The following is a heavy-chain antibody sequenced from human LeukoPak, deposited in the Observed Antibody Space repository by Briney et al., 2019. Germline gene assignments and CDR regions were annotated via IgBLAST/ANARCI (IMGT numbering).Heavy chain of an antibody. J-gene: IGHJ6*03. CDR3: AKGGIHRGYYFYYMDV. V-gene: IGHV3-9*01. D-gene: IGHD6-13*01. CDR2: ISWNSERI. Sequence: GGSLRLSCAASGFSFDDYAMHWVRQAPGRGLEWVSGISWNSERIGYADSVKGRFTISRDNAKSSLNLQMNSLRAEDTALYYCAKGGIHRGYYFYYMDVWGKGTTVTISS. CDR1: GFSFDDYA.